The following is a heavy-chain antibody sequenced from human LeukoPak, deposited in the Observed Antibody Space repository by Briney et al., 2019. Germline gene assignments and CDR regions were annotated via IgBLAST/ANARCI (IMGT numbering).Heavy chain of an antibody. CDR2: MNPNNSDI. V-gene: IGHV1-8*01. D-gene: IGHD1-14*01. CDR1: GYTFTSYH. Sequence: ASVKVSCKASGYTFTSYHINWVRQATGQGLEWVGWMNPNNSDIGYAQKFQGRVTMTRNTSVGTAYMELSSLRSEDTAIYYCVRVPPGTTIYAYWGQGTLVTVSS. J-gene: IGHJ4*02. CDR3: VRVPPGTTIYAY.